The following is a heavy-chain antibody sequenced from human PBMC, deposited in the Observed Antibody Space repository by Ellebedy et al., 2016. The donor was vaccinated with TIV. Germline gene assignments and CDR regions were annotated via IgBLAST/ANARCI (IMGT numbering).Heavy chain of an antibody. CDR3: AREEYSSSWYRTDY. CDR2: INPNSGGT. Sequence: ASVKVSCXASGYTFTGYYMHWVRQAPGQGLEWMGWINPNSGGTNYAQKFQGRVTMTRDTSISTAYMELSRLRSDDTAVYYCAREEYSSSWYRTDYWGQGTLVTVSS. D-gene: IGHD6-13*01. CDR1: GYTFTGYY. J-gene: IGHJ4*02. V-gene: IGHV1-2*02.